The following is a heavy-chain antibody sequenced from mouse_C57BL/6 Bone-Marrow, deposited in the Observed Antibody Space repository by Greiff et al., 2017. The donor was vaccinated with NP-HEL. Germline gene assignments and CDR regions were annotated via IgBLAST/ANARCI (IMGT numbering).Heavy chain of an antibody. CDR3: ARSDGNYVGWYFDV. CDR1: GYTFTSYW. J-gene: IGHJ1*03. V-gene: IGHV1-64*01. D-gene: IGHD2-1*01. Sequence: VQLQQPGAELVKPGASVKLSCKASGYTFTSYWMHWVKQRPGQGLEWIGMIHPNSGSTNYNEKFKSKATLTVDKSSSTAYMQRSSLTSEDSAVYYCARSDGNYVGWYFDVWGTGTTVTVSS. CDR2: IHPNSGST.